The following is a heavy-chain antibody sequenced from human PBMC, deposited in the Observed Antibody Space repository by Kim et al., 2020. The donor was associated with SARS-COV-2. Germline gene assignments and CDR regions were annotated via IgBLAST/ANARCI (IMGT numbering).Heavy chain of an antibody. V-gene: IGHV3-53*01. J-gene: IGHJ4*02. D-gene: IGHD4-17*01. CDR1: GFTVSSNY. CDR3: ARVGDYAAKD. CDR2: IYSGGNT. Sequence: GGSLRLSCAASGFTVSSNYMSWVRQAPGKGLDWVSTIYSGGNTYFADSVKGRFTISRDNSKNTLYLQMSSLRAEDTAVYYCARVGDYAAKDWGQGALVTVSS.